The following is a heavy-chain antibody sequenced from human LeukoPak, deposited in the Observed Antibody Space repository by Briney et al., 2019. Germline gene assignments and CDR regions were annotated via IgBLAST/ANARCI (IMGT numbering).Heavy chain of an antibody. D-gene: IGHD3-10*01. CDR3: TTTIYGSGKAGY. CDR2: IRSSSNSYAT. CDR1: GFTFSDSA. Sequence: SGGSLRPSCAASGFTFSDSAIHWVRQASGKGLEWVGRIRSSSNSYATDYAASVDGRFTISRDESKNTAYLQMNSLKTDDTAVYYCTTTIYGSGKAGYWGQGTLVTVSS. V-gene: IGHV3-73*01. J-gene: IGHJ4*02.